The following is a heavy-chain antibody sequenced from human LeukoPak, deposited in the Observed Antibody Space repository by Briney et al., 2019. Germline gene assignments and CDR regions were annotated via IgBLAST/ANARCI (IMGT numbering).Heavy chain of an antibody. CDR2: ISGSGDST. Sequence: GGSLRLSCAASGFTFSRYAMSWVRQAPGKGLEWVSGISGSGDSTYNADSVKGRFTISRDNSKNTLYLQMNSLRAEDTAVYYCAKDSPFRWPPYYFDYWGQGTLVTVSS. J-gene: IGHJ4*02. CDR1: GFTFSRYA. V-gene: IGHV3-23*01. CDR3: AKDSPFRWPPYYFDY. D-gene: IGHD2-15*01.